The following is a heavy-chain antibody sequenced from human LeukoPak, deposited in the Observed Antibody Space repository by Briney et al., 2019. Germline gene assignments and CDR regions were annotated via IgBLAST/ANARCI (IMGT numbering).Heavy chain of an antibody. V-gene: IGHV1-69*13. CDR3: ARAPNYYGSGSYDY. J-gene: IGHJ4*02. CDR1: GGTFSSYA. Sequence: SVKVSCKASGGTFSSYAISWVRQAPGQGLEWMGGIIPIFGTANYALKFQGRVTITADESTSTAYMELSSLRSEDTAVYYCARAPNYYGSGSYDYWGQGTLVTVSS. CDR2: IIPIFGTA. D-gene: IGHD3-10*01.